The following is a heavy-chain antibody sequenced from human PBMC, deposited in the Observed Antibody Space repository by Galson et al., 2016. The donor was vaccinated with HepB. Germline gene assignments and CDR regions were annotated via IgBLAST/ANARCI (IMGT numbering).Heavy chain of an antibody. D-gene: IGHD2-15*01. CDR2: IYQSGST. Sequence: TLSLTCAVSGGSISSSYWWSWVHQPPGKGLEWIGEIYQSGSTNYNPSLKSRVTISVDKSKNQFSLKLSSVTAADTAVYYCAAYCSGGSCYGGGNWFDPWGPGTLVTVSS. J-gene: IGHJ5*02. CDR1: GGSISSSYW. CDR3: AAYCSGGSCYGGGNWFDP. V-gene: IGHV4-4*02.